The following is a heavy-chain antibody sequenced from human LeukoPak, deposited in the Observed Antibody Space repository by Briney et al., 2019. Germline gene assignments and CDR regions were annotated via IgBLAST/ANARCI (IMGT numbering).Heavy chain of an antibody. CDR1: GFTFSNYA. Sequence: GGSLRLSCAASGFTFSNYAMSWVRQAPGKGLEWVSVISGNGGSTYCADSVKGRFTISRDNSKNTLYLQMNSLRAEDTAVYYCAKAPSLEYFQHWGQGTLVTVSS. CDR2: ISGNGGST. V-gene: IGHV3-23*01. J-gene: IGHJ1*01. CDR3: AKAPSLEYFQH. D-gene: IGHD2-2*01.